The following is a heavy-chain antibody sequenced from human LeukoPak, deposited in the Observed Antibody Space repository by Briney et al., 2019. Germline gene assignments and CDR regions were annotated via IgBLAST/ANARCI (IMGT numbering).Heavy chain of an antibody. D-gene: IGHD4-17*01. J-gene: IGHJ5*02. V-gene: IGHV3-66*01. CDR3: ARLGGSGDYVFWFDP. CDR1: GFTVSSNY. CDR2: IYSGGST. Sequence: GGSLRLSGAASGFTVSSNYMSWGRQAQGKGLEGVSVIYSGGSTYYADSVKGRFTISRDNSKNTLYLQMNSLRAEDTAVYYCARLGGSGDYVFWFDPWGQGTLVTVSS.